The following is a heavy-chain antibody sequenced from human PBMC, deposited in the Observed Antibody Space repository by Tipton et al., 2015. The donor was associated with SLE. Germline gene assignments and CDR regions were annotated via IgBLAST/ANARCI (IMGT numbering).Heavy chain of an antibody. CDR3: ARSVAGIDY. CDR2: ISYDGGNK. D-gene: IGHD6-19*01. Sequence: SLRLSCAASGFTFSSYAMHWVRQAPGKGLEWVAVISYDGGNKYYADSVKGRFTISRDNSKNTLYLQMNSLRAEDKAVYYCARSVAGIDYWGQGTLVTVSS. V-gene: IGHV3-30-3*01. J-gene: IGHJ4*02. CDR1: GFTFSSYA.